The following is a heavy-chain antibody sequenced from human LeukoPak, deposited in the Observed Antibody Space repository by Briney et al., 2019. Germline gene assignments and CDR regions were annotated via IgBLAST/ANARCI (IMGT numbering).Heavy chain of an antibody. Sequence: ASVKVSCKASGYTFTSYGISWVRQAPGQGLEWMGWISAYNGNTNYAQKLQGRVTMTTDTSTSTAYMELRSLRSDDTAVYYCARDSPYYDILTGYYMGDYWGQGTLVTVSS. V-gene: IGHV1-18*04. CDR1: GYTFTSYG. J-gene: IGHJ4*02. CDR3: ARDSPYYDILTGYYMGDY. CDR2: ISAYNGNT. D-gene: IGHD3-9*01.